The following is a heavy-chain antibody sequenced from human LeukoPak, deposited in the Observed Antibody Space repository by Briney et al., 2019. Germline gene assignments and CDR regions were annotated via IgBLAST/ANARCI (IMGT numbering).Heavy chain of an antibody. J-gene: IGHJ4*02. D-gene: IGHD6-13*01. CDR1: GFSFSSYA. V-gene: IGHV3-23*01. CDR3: AKVPTLGQQLVSFDY. Sequence: GGSLRLSCAASGFSFSSYAMSWVRQAPGKGLEWVSAISGSGGSTYYADSVKGRFTISRDNSKNTLYLQMNSLRAEDTAVYYCAKVPTLGQQLVSFDYWGQGTLVTVSS. CDR2: ISGSGGST.